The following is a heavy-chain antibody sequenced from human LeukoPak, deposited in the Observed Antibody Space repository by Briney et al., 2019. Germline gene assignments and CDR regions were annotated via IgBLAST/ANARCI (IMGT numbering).Heavy chain of an antibody. CDR1: GFTFSSYS. J-gene: IGHJ4*02. V-gene: IGHV3-21*01. CDR2: ISSSSSYI. D-gene: IGHD6-13*01. Sequence: GGSLRLSCAASGFTFSSYSMNWVRQAPGKGLEWVSSISSSSSYIYYADSVKGRFTISRDNAKNSLYLQMNSLRAEDTAVYYCARDPCSSWYQGPYFDYWGQGTLVTVSS. CDR3: ARDPCSSWYQGPYFDY.